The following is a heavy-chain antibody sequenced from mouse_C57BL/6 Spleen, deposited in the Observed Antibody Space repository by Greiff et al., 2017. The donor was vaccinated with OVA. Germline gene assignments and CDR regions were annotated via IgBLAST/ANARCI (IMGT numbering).Heavy chain of an antibody. CDR3: ARDYSNFYWYFDV. CDR1: GFTFSSYA. J-gene: IGHJ1*03. CDR2: ISDGGSYT. D-gene: IGHD2-5*01. Sequence: EVHLVESGGGLVKPGGSLKLSCAASGFTFSSYAMSWVRQTPEKRLEWVATISDGGSYTYYPDNVKGRFTISRDNAKNNLYLQMSHLKSEDTAMYYCARDYSNFYWYFDVWGTGTTVTVSS. V-gene: IGHV5-4*01.